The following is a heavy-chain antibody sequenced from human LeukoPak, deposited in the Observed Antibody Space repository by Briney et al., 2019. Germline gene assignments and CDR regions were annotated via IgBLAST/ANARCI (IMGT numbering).Heavy chain of an antibody. V-gene: IGHV1-18*01. CDR1: GYTFTGYG. J-gene: IGHJ5*02. CDR2: ISPYNGNT. Sequence: ASVTVSCTASGYTFTGYGISWVRQAPGQGLEWMGWISPYNGNTDYAQKLQGRVTMTTDTSTTTVYMELRSLTSDDTAVYYCARGRENWFDPWGQGTLVTVSS. CDR3: ARGRENWFDP.